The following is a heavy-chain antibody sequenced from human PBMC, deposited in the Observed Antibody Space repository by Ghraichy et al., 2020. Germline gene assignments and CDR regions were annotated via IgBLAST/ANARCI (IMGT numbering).Heavy chain of an antibody. V-gene: IGHV4-59*01. Sequence: SQTLSLTCTVSGGSISSYYWSWIRQPPGKGLEWIGYIYYSGSTNYNPSLKSRVTISVDTSKNQFSLKLSSVTAADTAVYYCARSVGVWSGSYPYYFDYWGQGTLVTVSS. J-gene: IGHJ4*02. CDR2: IYYSGST. CDR3: ARSVGVWSGSYPYYFDY. CDR1: GGSISSYY. D-gene: IGHD1-26*01.